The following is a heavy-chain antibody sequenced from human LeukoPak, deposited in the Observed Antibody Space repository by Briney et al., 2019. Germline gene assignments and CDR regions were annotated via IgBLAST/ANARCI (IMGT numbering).Heavy chain of an antibody. J-gene: IGHJ6*02. V-gene: IGHV4-59*01. CDR2: IYYSGST. CDR3: ARAGILTGYRKSFLMDV. D-gene: IGHD3-9*01. CDR1: GGSISSYY. Sequence: PSETLSLTCTVSGGSISSYYWSWIRQPPGKGLEWIGYIYYSGSTNYNPSLKSRVTISVDTSKNQFSLKLSSVTAADTAVYYCARAGILTGYRKSFLMDVWGQGTTVTVSS.